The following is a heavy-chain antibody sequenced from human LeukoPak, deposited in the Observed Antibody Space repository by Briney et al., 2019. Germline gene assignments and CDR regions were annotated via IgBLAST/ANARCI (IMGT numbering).Heavy chain of an antibody. J-gene: IGHJ6*03. CDR2: ISSSGSTK. V-gene: IGHV3-48*03. CDR3: ARVLRYCSGGNCYSGGLGYMDV. Sequence: GGSLRLSCAASGFTFSSYEMNWVRQAPGRGLEWVSYISSSGSTKYYADSVKGRFTISRDNAKNSLFLQMNSLRAEDTAVYYCARVLRYCSGGNCYSGGLGYMDVWGKGTTVTISS. CDR1: GFTFSSYE. D-gene: IGHD2-15*01.